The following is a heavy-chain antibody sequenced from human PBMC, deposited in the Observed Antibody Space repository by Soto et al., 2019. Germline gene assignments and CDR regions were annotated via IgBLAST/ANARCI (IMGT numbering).Heavy chain of an antibody. CDR3: AQDGAKGYDFCSLTQAGGQYYYNYGMDV. V-gene: IGHV3-23*01. CDR1: GFTFSSYA. CDR2: ISGSGGST. Sequence: LRLSCAASGFTFSSYAMSWVRQAPGKGLEWVSAISGSGGSTYYADSVKGRFTISRDNSKNTLYLQMNSLRAEDTAVYYCAQDGAKGYDFCSLTQAGGQYYYNYGMDVWGQGTTVTVSS. D-gene: IGHD3-3*01. J-gene: IGHJ6*02.